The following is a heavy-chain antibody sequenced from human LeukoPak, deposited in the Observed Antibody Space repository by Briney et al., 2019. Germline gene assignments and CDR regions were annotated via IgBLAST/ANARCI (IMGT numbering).Heavy chain of an antibody. CDR3: ARGQFSVNWSFDY. D-gene: IGHD1-1*01. V-gene: IGHV1-2*02. CDR2: INPNSGDT. J-gene: IGHJ4*02. CDR1: GYLFTGYY. Sequence: ASETVSCKASGYLFTGYYIHWVRQAPGQGLEWMGWINPNSGDTNYAQKFQARVTMTRDTSTSTAYMEVSRLTSDDTAVYYCARGQFSVNWSFDYWGQGTLVTVSP.